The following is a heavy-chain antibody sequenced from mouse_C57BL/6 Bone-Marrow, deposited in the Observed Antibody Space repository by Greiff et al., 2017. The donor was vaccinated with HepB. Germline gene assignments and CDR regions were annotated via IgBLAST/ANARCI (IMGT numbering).Heavy chain of an antibody. D-gene: IGHD1-1*01. CDR2: IHPNSGST. V-gene: IGHV1-64*01. CDR3: ARGGTTVGGAMDY. J-gene: IGHJ4*01. CDR1: GYTFTSYW. Sequence: QVQLKQSGAELVKPGASVKLSCKASGYTFTSYWMHWVKQRPGQGLEWIGMIHPNSGSTNYNEKFKSKATLTVDKSSSTAYMQLSSLTSEDSAVYDCARGGTTVGGAMDYWGQGTSVTVSS.